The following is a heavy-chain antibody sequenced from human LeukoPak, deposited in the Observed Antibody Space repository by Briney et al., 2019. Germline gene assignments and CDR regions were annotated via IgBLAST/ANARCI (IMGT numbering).Heavy chain of an antibody. CDR1: GFTSSTCA. CDR2: ISGGAVSI. CDR3: AKSPRGYNYYMDV. D-gene: IGHD3-10*01. Sequence: GGSLRLSCAVSGFTSSTCAMSWVRRAPGKGLEWVSVISGGAVSIYYADSVKGRSTISRDNSNNTLYLQMNSLRAEDTAVYYCAKSPRGYNYYMDVWGKGTTVTVSS. V-gene: IGHV3-23*01. J-gene: IGHJ6*03.